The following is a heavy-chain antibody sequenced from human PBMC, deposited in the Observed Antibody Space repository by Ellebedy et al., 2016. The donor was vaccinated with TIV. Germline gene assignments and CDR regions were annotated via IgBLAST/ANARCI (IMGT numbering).Heavy chain of an antibody. J-gene: IGHJ4*02. CDR3: ASFSDDYGDYG. CDR1: GFTFSSYG. Sequence: PGGSLRLSCAASGFTFSSYGMHRVRQAPGKGLEWVAVIWYDGSNKYYADSVKGRFTISRDNSKNTLYLQMNSLRAEDTAVYYCASFSDDYGDYGWGQGTLVTVSS. D-gene: IGHD4-17*01. V-gene: IGHV3-33*01. CDR2: IWYDGSNK.